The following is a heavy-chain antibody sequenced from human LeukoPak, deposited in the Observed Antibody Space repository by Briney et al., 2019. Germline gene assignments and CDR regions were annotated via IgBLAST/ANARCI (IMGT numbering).Heavy chain of an antibody. V-gene: IGHV4-39*07. CDR2: MYYSGST. CDR1: GGSISSASYY. CDR3: ARDRGGSGSLES. Sequence: SETLSLTCTVSGGSISSASYYWGWIRQPPGKGLKWIGSMYYSGSTYYSPSLKTRVTISVDTSKNQFSLKLTSVTAADTAVYSGARDRGGSGSLESWGLGTLVTVSS. D-gene: IGHD3-10*01. J-gene: IGHJ5*02.